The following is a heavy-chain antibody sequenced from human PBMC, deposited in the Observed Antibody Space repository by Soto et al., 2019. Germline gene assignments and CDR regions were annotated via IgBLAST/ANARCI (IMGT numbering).Heavy chain of an antibody. CDR2: INPSGGST. CDR1: GYTFTRYY. D-gene: IGHD6-19*01. Sequence: ASVKVSCKASGYTFTRYYMHWVRQDHGQGIEWMGIINPSGGSTSYAQKFQGRVTMTRDTSTSTVYMELSSLRSEDTAVYYFARENSSGWYRAYYYGMDVWGQGTTVTVSS. CDR3: ARENSSGWYRAYYYGMDV. V-gene: IGHV1-46*01. J-gene: IGHJ6*02.